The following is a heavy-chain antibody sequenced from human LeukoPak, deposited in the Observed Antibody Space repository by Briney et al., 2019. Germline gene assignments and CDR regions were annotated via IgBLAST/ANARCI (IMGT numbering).Heavy chain of an antibody. CDR3: VKEASWPFDF. CDR2: IWLDGSRQ. Sequence: GGSLRLSCAASGFSFSDNNMHWVRQAPGKGLEWVGFIWLDGSRQKNADSVKGRFTLSRDNSKSTLYLQMNSLRPEDTAVYYCVKEASWPFDFWCQGTTVTVSS. CDR1: GFSFSDNN. V-gene: IGHV3-30*02. J-gene: IGHJ3*01.